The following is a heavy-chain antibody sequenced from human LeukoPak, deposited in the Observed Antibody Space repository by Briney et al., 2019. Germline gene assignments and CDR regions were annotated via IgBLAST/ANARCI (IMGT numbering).Heavy chain of an antibody. J-gene: IGHJ4*02. Sequence: GGSLRLSCAASGFTFSNYWMHWVRQAPGKGLVWVSRINSDGINTSYADSVKGRFTISRDNAKNTLNLQMNSLRAEDTAVYYCAKAPANYVDTAMGTFDYWGQGTLVTVSS. D-gene: IGHD5-18*01. CDR1: GFTFSNYW. CDR2: INSDGINT. V-gene: IGHV3-74*01. CDR3: AKAPANYVDTAMGTFDY.